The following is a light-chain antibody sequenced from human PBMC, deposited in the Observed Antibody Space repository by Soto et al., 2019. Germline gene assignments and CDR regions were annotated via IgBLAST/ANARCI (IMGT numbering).Light chain of an antibody. CDR1: QSVSSS. CDR2: DAS. Sequence: DIVLTQSPATLSLSSGDRATLSCRASQSVSSSLAWYQQKPGHAPRLLIYDASNRATGIPARFSGSGSGTDFTLTISSLEPEDFAVYYCQQRSNWPLLTFGGGTKGDIK. CDR3: QQRSNWPLLT. V-gene: IGKV3-11*01. J-gene: IGKJ4*01.